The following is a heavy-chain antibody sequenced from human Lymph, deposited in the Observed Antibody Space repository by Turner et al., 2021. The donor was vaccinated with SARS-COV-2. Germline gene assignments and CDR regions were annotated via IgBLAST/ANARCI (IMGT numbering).Heavy chain of an antibody. Sequence: EVQLVEFGGGLVRPGGSMRLSCAAAGFTFSTYWMSWVRQAPGKGLEWVANIKQDGSEKYYVDSVKGRFSISRDNAMNSLYLQMNSLRAEDTAVYYCARLSMGDWHFDLWGRGTLVTVSS. CDR2: IKQDGSEK. D-gene: IGHD1-26*01. J-gene: IGHJ2*01. CDR3: ARLSMGDWHFDL. CDR1: GFTFSTYW. V-gene: IGHV3-7*01.